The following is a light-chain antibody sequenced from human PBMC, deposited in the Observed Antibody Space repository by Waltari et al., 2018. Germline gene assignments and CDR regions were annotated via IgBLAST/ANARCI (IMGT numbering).Light chain of an antibody. V-gene: IGLV6-57*03. Sequence: NFMLTQPHSVSESPGKAVIISCNRSRGSIAGHYVQWYQQRPGGAPTTVIFDDNRRPSRVPARFPGTSDSSPNRAAHPISGRQSEDEADYYCQSYESSVWVFGGGNKLTVL. CDR1: RGSIAGHY. CDR3: QSYESSVWV. J-gene: IGLJ3*02. CDR2: DDN.